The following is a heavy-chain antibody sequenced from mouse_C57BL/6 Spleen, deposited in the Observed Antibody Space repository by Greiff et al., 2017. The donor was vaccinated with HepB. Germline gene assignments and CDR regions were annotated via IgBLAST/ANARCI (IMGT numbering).Heavy chain of an antibody. CDR2: INPNNGGT. CDR3: ARSNYSNYVNAMDY. Sequence: VQLQQSGPELVKPGASVKISCKASGYTFTDYYMNWVKQSHGKSLEWIGDINPNNGGTSYNQKFKGKATLTVDKSSSTAYMELRSLTSEDSAVYYCARSNYSNYVNAMDYWGQGTSVTVSS. D-gene: IGHD2-5*01. J-gene: IGHJ4*01. CDR1: GYTFTDYY. V-gene: IGHV1-26*01.